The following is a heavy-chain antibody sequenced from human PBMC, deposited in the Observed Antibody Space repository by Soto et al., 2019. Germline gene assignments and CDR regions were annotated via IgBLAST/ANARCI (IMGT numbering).Heavy chain of an antibody. CDR3: ARKTTGTNHFDL. CDR2: IGVSGTGL. V-gene: IGHV3-23*01. CDR1: GFTFINYA. D-gene: IGHD4-17*01. Sequence: PGGSLRLSCAASGFTFINYAMHWVRQAPGKGLEWVSGIGVSGTGLYYADSVKCRSTISRDNPRNTLDLQMSSLRLDDTAVYYCARKTTGTNHFDLCGKRTLVTVSS. J-gene: IGHJ4*02.